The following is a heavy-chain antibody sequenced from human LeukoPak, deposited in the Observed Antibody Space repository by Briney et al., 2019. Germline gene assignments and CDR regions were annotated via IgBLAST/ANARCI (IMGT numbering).Heavy chain of an antibody. Sequence: GGSLRLSCAASGITFTGNWHWVRQAPGKGLVWVSLIRSDGSSTTYADSVKGRFSISRDNAKNTLYLQMNSLRVEDTAIYYCVKVRGRARVGYFDYWGQGTLVTVSS. J-gene: IGHJ4*02. CDR3: VKVRGRARVGYFDY. CDR1: GITFTGNW. CDR2: IRSDGSST. V-gene: IGHV3-74*03. D-gene: IGHD1-26*01.